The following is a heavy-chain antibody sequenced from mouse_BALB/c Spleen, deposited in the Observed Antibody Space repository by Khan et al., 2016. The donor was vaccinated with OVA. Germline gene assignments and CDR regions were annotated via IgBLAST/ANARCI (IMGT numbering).Heavy chain of an antibody. J-gene: IGHJ4*01. CDR2: INPKNGGT. CDR3: ARDAGRY. Sequence: EVQLQQSGPDLVKPGASVKISCKTSGYTFPEYTVHWVKQSLGKSLDWIGVINPKNGGTAYNQKFKGTATLTVDKSSSTAYMEFRSLTSDESAVYYGARDAGRYRGQGTSVTVAS. D-gene: IGHD3-3*01. V-gene: IGHV1-18*01. CDR1: GYTFPEYT.